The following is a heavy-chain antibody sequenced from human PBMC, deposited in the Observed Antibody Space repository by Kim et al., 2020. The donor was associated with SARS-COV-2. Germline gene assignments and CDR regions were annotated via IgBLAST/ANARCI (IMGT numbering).Heavy chain of an antibody. J-gene: IGHJ6*02. CDR1: GFTFSSYG. CDR2: ISYDGSNK. V-gene: IGHV3-30*18. Sequence: GGSLRLSCAASGFTFSSYGMHWVRQAPGKGLEWVAVISYDGSNKNYADSVKGRFTISRDKSKNTLYLQMNRLRAEDTAVYYCAKESGSGTYYGSTYYYYGMDVWGQGTTVTVSS. D-gene: IGHD3-10*01. CDR3: AKESGSGTYYGSTYYYYGMDV.